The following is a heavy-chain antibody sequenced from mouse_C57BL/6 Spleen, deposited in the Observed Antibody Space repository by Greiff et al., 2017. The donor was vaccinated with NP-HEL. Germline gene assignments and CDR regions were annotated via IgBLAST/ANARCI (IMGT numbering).Heavy chain of an antibody. CDR2: IDPETGGT. Sequence: QVQLQQSGAELVRPGASVTLSCKASGYTFTDYEMHWVKQTPVHGLEWIGAIDPETGGTAYNQKFKGKAILTADKSSSTAYMELRSLTSEDSAVYYCTRTYDGYYDYWGQGTSVTVSS. J-gene: IGHJ4*01. CDR3: TRTYDGYYDY. CDR1: GYTFTDYE. D-gene: IGHD2-3*01. V-gene: IGHV1-15*01.